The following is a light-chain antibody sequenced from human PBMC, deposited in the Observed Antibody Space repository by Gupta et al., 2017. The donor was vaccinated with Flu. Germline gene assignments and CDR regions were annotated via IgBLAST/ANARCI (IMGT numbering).Light chain of an antibody. V-gene: IGKV3D-20*01. CDR3: LQYGTSPWT. J-gene: IGKJ1*01. Sequence: EIVLTQSPATLSLSPGERATLSCGASQSVSSDYLAWYQQKPGLAPRLLIYDVSSRATGIPDRFSGSGSGADFTLTISRLEPEDLAVYYCLQYGTSPWTFGQGTKVEIK. CDR1: QSVSSDY. CDR2: DVS.